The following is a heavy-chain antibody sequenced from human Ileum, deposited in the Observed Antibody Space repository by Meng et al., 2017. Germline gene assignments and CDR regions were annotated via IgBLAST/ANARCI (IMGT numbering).Heavy chain of an antibody. V-gene: IGHV3-74*01. CDR1: FPLGTLL. D-gene: IGHD3/OR15-3a*01. Sequence: VGLGGGLVPPRGSLAPLCARLHFPLGTLLKPWVPQAPGEGLVWVSQIKPDGRTTALAESLKGRFTLSKGGPKNTLYLEMNSLRAEDAAVYYCARDWDWVVWDLWGQGTLVTVSS. CDR3: ARDWDWVVWDL. CDR2: IKPDGRTT. J-gene: IGHJ5*02.